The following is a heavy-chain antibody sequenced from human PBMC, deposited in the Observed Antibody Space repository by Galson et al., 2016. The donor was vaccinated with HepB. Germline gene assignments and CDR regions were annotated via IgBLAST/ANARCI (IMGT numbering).Heavy chain of an antibody. CDR1: GFTFSSYS. D-gene: IGHD2-21*01. CDR3: ARCPLDCSPYGMDV. CDR2: ISSSSSTI. J-gene: IGHJ6*02. V-gene: IGHV3-48*02. Sequence: SLRLSCAASGFTFSSYSMNWVRQAPGKGLEWVLYISSSSSTISYDDSVKGRFTISRDNAKNSLYLQMNSLRDEDTAVYYCARCPLDCSPYGMDVWGQGTTVTVSS.